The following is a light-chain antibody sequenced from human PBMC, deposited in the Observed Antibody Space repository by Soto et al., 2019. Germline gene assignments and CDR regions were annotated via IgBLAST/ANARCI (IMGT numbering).Light chain of an antibody. CDR2: DVT. CDR3: CSYAGSYTFV. CDR1: SSDVGGYNF. Sequence: ALTQPRSVSGSPGQSVTISCTGTSSDVGGYNFVSWYQQHPGKAPKLMIYDVTKRPSGVPDRFSGSKSGNTASLTISGLQAEDEADYYCCSYAGSYTFVFGGGTKLTVL. J-gene: IGLJ2*01. V-gene: IGLV2-11*01.